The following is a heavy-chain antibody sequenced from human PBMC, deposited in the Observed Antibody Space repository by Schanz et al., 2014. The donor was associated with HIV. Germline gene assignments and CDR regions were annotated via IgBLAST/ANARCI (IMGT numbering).Heavy chain of an antibody. Sequence: QVQLVQSGAEVKKPGASVKVSCKASGYSFNDYGVSWMRQAPGQGLEWMGGIVPIFGTSNYAQKFQGRVTITADESTSTAYMELSSLRSEDTAVYYCARGRYSGSYYNYWGLGTLVTVSS. V-gene: IGHV1-69*13. CDR1: GYSFNDYG. D-gene: IGHD1-26*01. CDR2: IVPIFGTS. J-gene: IGHJ4*02. CDR3: ARGRYSGSYYNY.